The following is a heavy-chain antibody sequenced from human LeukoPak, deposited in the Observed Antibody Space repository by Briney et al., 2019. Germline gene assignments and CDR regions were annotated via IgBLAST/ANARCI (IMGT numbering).Heavy chain of an antibody. CDR2: IYYSGST. D-gene: IGHD2-15*01. J-gene: IGHJ4*02. CDR3: AREVGYCSGGSCYNYFDY. CDR1: GGSISSGGYS. V-gene: IGHV4-30-4*07. Sequence: SETLSLTCAVSGGSISSGGYSWSWIRQTPGKGLEWIGYIYYSGSTYYNPSLKSRVTISVDTSKNQFSLKLSSVTAADTAVYYCAREVGYCSGGSCYNYFDYWGQGTLVTVSS.